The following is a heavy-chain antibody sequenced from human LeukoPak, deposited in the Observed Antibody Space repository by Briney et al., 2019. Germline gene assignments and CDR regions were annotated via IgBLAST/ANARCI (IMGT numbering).Heavy chain of an antibody. CDR2: INPSGGST. D-gene: IGHD5-18*01. J-gene: IGHJ4*02. V-gene: IGHV1-46*01. CDR1: GYTFTSYY. Sequence: ASVKVSCKASGYTFTSYYIHWVRQAPGQGLEWMGIINPSGGSTSYAQKFQGRVTMTRDTSTSTVHLELSSLRSEDTAVYYCASPDTAMALNWGQGTLVTVSS. CDR3: ASPDTAMALN.